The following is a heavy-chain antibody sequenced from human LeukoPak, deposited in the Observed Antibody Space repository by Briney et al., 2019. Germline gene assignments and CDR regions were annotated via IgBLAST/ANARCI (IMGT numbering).Heavy chain of an antibody. J-gene: IGHJ5*02. CDR1: WGSISSGYYY. CDR2: ICYSGST. CDR3: ATDDYSNLKGRDP. D-gene: IGHD4-11*01. Sequence: SEILYTTLSIPWGSISSGYYYWGWIRHPPGNGLEWIGYICYSGSTYYYQTLKSRVSISVDTSKNQCALECSSVTAADTGVYYCATDDYSNLKGRDPWGQGTLVTVSS. V-gene: IGHV4-30-4*01.